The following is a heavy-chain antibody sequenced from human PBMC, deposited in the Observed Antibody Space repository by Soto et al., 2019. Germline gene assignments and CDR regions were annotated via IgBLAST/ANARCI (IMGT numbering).Heavy chain of an antibody. D-gene: IGHD6-25*01. CDR3: ARAGMAAAPHNWLDP. CDR1: GGSISSYY. J-gene: IGHJ5*02. Sequence: PSETLSLTCRVSGGSISSYYWSWIRQPPGKGLEWIGNIFYSGSTSYNPSLKSRVTILVDTSKNQFSLKLTSVTAADTAVYYCARAGMAAAPHNWLDPWGQGTLVTV. V-gene: IGHV4-59*01. CDR2: IFYSGST.